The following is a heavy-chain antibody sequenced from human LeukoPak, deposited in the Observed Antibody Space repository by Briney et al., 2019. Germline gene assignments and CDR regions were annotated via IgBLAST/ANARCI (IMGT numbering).Heavy chain of an antibody. J-gene: IGHJ4*02. CDR3: ARAVYQFGSGSYPYFRYAFDY. Sequence: ASVKVSCKASGYTFTGYYMHWVRQAPGQGREWMGWINPNSGGTNYAQKFQGRVTMTRDTSISTAYMELSRLRSDDTAVYYCARAVYQFGSGSYPYFRYAFDYWGQGTLVTVSS. CDR1: GYTFTGYY. CDR2: INPNSGGT. D-gene: IGHD1-26*01. V-gene: IGHV1-2*02.